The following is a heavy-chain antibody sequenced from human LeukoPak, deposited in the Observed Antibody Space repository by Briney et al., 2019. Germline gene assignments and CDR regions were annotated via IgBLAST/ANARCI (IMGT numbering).Heavy chain of an antibody. V-gene: IGHV4-59*08. D-gene: IGHD3-9*01. CDR3: ARHGRESRYFDWLLYYIDH. Sequence: PSETLSLTCTVSGASISAYSWSWIRQPPGKGLEWIGCLHYSGNTHCNPSLESRVTLSVDTSKNQFSLKLSSVTAADTAVYYCARHGRESRYFDWLLYYIDHWGQGALVTVSS. CDR2: LHYSGNT. J-gene: IGHJ4*02. CDR1: GASISAYS.